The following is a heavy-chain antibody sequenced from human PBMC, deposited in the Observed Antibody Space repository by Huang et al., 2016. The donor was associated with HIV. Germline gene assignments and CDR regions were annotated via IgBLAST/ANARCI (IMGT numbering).Heavy chain of an antibody. Sequence: QVQLVQSGAEVKKPGSSVKVSCKASGGTFSTYAISWVRQAPGQGLEWMGGIIPIYGTANYAQRFQGRVTITADESASTADMEMSSLRSEDTAVYYCAREYRPGGTKYYFDYWGQGTLVTVSS. V-gene: IGHV1-69*01. D-gene: IGHD5-18*01. CDR1: GGTFSTYA. CDR2: IIPIYGTA. CDR3: AREYRPGGTKYYFDY. J-gene: IGHJ4*02.